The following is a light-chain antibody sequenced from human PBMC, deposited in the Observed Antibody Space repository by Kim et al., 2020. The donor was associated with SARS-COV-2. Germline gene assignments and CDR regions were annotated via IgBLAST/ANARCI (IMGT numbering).Light chain of an antibody. Sequence: EIVLTQSPATLSLSPGERATLSCRASKSVTTYLAWYQQKPGQAPRLLIYDASNRATGIPARFSGSGSGTDFTLTISSLEPEDFAVYYCHHLSDWPLTFGGGTKVDIK. CDR2: DAS. CDR1: KSVTTY. V-gene: IGKV3-11*01. J-gene: IGKJ4*01. CDR3: HHLSDWPLT.